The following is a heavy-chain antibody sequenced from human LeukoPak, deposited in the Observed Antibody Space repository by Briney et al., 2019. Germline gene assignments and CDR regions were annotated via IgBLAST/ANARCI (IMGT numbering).Heavy chain of an antibody. D-gene: IGHD3-22*01. V-gene: IGHV4-59*01. Sequence: SETLSLTCTVSGDSISSYYWSWIRQPPGKGLEWIGYIYYSGSTNYNPSLKSRVTISVDTSKNQFSLKLSSVTAADTAVYYCAAHYYDSFDYWGQGTLVTVSS. CDR1: GDSISSYY. CDR3: AAHYYDSFDY. CDR2: IYYSGST. J-gene: IGHJ4*02.